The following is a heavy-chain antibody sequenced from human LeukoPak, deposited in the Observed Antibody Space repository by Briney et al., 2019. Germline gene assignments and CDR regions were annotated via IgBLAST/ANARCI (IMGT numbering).Heavy chain of an antibody. CDR1: GGSISSGSYY. CDR3: ATFRRGLGSGSYPI. J-gene: IGHJ3*02. Sequence: SQTLSLTCTVSGGSISSGSYYWSWIRQPAGKGLEWIGRIYTSGSTNYNPSLKSRVTISVDTSKNQFSLKLSSVTAADTAVYYCATFRRGLGSGSYPIWGQGTMVTVSS. V-gene: IGHV4-61*02. D-gene: IGHD1-26*01. CDR2: IYTSGST.